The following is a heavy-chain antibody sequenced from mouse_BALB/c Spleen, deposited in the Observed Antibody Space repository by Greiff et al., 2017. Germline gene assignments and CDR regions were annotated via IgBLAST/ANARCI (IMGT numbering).Heavy chain of an antibody. D-gene: IGHD2-4*01. CDR3: ARDDDYDVYWYFDV. Sequence: EVMLVESGGGLVQPGGSLKLSCATSGFTFTDYYMSWVRQPPGKALEWLGFIRNKANGYTTEYSASVKGRFTISRDNSQSILYLQMNTLRAEDSATYYCARDDDYDVYWYFDVWGAGTTVTVSS. J-gene: IGHJ1*01. CDR1: GFTFTDYY. V-gene: IGHV7-3*02. CDR2: IRNKANGYTT.